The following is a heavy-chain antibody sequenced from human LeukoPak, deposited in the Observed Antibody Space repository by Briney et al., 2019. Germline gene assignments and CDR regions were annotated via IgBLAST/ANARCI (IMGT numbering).Heavy chain of an antibody. D-gene: IGHD5-18*01. J-gene: IGHJ4*02. CDR2: ISSSSSYI. Sequence: KPGGSLRLSCAASGFTFSSYSMNWVRQAPGKGLEWVSSISSSSSYIYYADSVKGRFTISRDNAKNSLYLQMNSLRAEDTAVYYCAKLIQLWLHDDYWGQGTLVTVSS. CDR1: GFTFSSYS. V-gene: IGHV3-21*04. CDR3: AKLIQLWLHDDY.